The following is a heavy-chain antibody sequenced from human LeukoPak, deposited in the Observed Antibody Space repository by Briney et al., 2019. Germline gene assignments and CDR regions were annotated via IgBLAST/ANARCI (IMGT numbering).Heavy chain of an antibody. J-gene: IGHJ4*02. Sequence: PGGSLRLSCAASGFTFDYNWMSWVRQAPGKGLEWVGRIKSKTNGETTDYATAVKGSFPLSRDDSKKMVYLQMNFLKIEDTAVYYCTRVRPYDTGCFDSWGGGTLVTVSS. CDR3: TRVRPYDTGCFDS. D-gene: IGHD3-22*01. V-gene: IGHV3-15*01. CDR2: IKSKTNGETT. CDR1: GFTFDYNW.